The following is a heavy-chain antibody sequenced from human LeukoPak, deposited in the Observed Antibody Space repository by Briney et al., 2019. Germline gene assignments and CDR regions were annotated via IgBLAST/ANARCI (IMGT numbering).Heavy chain of an antibody. D-gene: IGHD4-11*01. Sequence: ASVKVSCKASGYTFTSYYMHWVRQAPGQGLEWMGIINPSGGSTSYAQKFQGRVTMTRDMSTSTVYMELSSLRSEDTAVYYCAREGPHSNYEKRSLPNEYYFDYWGQGTLVTVSS. V-gene: IGHV1-46*01. CDR1: GYTFTSYY. CDR3: AREGPHSNYEKRSLPNEYYFDY. J-gene: IGHJ4*02. CDR2: INPSGGST.